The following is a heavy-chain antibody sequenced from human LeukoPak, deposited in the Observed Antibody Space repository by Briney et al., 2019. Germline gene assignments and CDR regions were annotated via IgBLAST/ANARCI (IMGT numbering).Heavy chain of an antibody. D-gene: IGHD3-10*01. CDR1: GFTFSNFG. CDR2: ISDDGTNI. J-gene: IGHJ4*02. V-gene: IGHV3-30*18. CDR3: AKDRIEWFGELLSSFDF. Sequence: GGSLRLSCAASGFTFSNFGMHWVRQAPGKGLEWVAVISDDGTNIHYADSIKGRFTISRDNFRNTLFLQMSSLRGEDTAVYYCAKDRIEWFGELLSSFDFWGQGTLVTVSS.